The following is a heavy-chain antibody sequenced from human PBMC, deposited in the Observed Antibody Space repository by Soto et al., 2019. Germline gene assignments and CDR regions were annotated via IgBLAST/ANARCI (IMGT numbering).Heavy chain of an antibody. Sequence: SQTLSLTCVISGDSVSSNLAAWNWIRQSPSRGLEWLGRAYYRSKWYNDYAESVKSRITINIDTSKNQFSLLLSSVTPEDTAIYYCARALPNYQSITGTGNNGFDIWGQGTKVTVSS. CDR1: GDSVSSNLAA. CDR3: ARALPNYQSITGTGNNGFDI. CDR2: AYYRSKWYN. V-gene: IGHV6-1*01. D-gene: IGHD1-20*01. J-gene: IGHJ3*02.